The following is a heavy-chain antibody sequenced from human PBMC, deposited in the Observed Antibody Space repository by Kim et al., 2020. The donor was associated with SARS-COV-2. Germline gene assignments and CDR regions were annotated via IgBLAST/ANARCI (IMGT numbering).Heavy chain of an antibody. D-gene: IGHD6-19*01. J-gene: IGHJ4*02. CDR2: INCGKGKT. Sequence: ASVKVSCKPSGYNFTNYAIHWVRQAPGQGLEWMGWINCGKGKTKYSPRFQGSVTISRDTSATAVYPELDSLKSEDTAVYYCARGGRYGSGNYLSQSFEYWGPGTLIPVSS. CDR1: GYNFTNYA. CDR3: ARGGRYGSGNYLSQSFEY. V-gene: IGHV1-3*01.